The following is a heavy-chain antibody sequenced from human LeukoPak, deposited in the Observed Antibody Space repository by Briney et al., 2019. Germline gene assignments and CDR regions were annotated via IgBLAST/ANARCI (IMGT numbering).Heavy chain of an antibody. D-gene: IGHD1-26*01. Sequence: ASVKVSCRASGYTFTGYYMHWVRQAPGQGLEWMGWINPNSAGTNYAQKFQGRVTMTRDTSISTAYMELSRLRSDDTAVYYCARAGSYKDFYYFDYWGQGTLVTVSS. V-gene: IGHV1-2*02. CDR3: ARAGSYKDFYYFDY. CDR1: GYTFTGYY. CDR2: INPNSAGT. J-gene: IGHJ4*02.